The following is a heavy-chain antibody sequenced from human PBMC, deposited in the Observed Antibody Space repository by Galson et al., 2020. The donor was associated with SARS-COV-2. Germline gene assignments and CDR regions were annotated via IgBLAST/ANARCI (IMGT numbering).Heavy chain of an antibody. Sequence: GESLKISCAASGFTFSSYSMNWVRQAPGKGLEWVSSISSSRSYIYYADSVKGRFTISRDNAKNSLYLQMNSLRAEDTAVYYCARDPAYYYYYMDVWVKGTTVTVSS. CDR3: ARDPAYYYYYMDV. CDR1: GFTFSSYS. CDR2: ISSSRSYI. V-gene: IGHV3-21*01. J-gene: IGHJ6*03.